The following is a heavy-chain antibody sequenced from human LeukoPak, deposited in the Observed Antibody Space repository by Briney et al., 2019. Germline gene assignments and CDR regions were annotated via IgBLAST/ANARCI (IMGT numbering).Heavy chain of an antibody. CDR3: ARAQLVAIPGAFDI. CDR2: IYHSGST. CDR1: GGSISSYY. J-gene: IGHJ3*02. D-gene: IGHD6-13*01. V-gene: IGHV4-59*12. Sequence: RPSETLSLTCTVSGGSISSYYWSWIRQPPGKGLEWIGYIYHSGSTYYNPSLKSRVTISVDRSKNQFSLKLSSVTAADTAVYYCARAQLVAIPGAFDIWGQGTMVTVSS.